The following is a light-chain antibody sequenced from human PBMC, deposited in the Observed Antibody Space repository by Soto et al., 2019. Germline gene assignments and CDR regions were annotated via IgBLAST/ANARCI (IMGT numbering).Light chain of an antibody. CDR1: SSDVGGYNY. V-gene: IGLV2-11*01. J-gene: IGLJ3*02. Sequence: QSVLTQPRSVSGSPGQSVTISCTGTSSDVGGYNYVSWYQQHPGKAPKLMIYDVSKRPSGVPDRFSGSKSGNTASLTISGLQAEDEADYAGSYTVFGGGTKVTVL. CDR3: SYTV. CDR2: DVS.